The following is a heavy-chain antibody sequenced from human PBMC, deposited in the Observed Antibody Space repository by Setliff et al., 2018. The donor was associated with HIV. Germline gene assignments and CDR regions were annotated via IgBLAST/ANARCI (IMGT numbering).Heavy chain of an antibody. Sequence: GGSLRLSCAASGFTFSHYTMNWVRQAPGKGLEWVAYISRSRDSRTVIYYADSVKGRFTVSRDNAKNTVYLQMNNLRDEDAAVYFCVRDGVGTTPFDYWGQGTLVTVSS. CDR1: GFTFSHYT. CDR2: ISRSRDSRTVI. V-gene: IGHV3-48*02. CDR3: VRDGVGTTPFDY. D-gene: IGHD1-26*01. J-gene: IGHJ4*02.